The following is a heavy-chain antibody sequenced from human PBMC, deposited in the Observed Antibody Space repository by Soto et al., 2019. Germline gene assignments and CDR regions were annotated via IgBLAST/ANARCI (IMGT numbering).Heavy chain of an antibody. CDR1: GGSISSYY. CDR3: ARHFTVTTPSDYYYYMDV. D-gene: IGHD4-17*01. Sequence: PSETLSLTCTVSGGSISSYYWSWIRQPPGKGLEWIGYIYYSGSTNYNPSLKSRVTISVDTSKNQFSLKLSSVTAADTAVYYCARHFTVTTPSDYYYYMDVWGKGTTVTVSS. J-gene: IGHJ6*03. V-gene: IGHV4-59*08. CDR2: IYYSGST.